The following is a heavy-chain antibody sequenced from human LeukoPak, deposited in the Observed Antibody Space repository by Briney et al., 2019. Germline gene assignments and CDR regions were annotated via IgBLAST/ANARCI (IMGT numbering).Heavy chain of an antibody. J-gene: IGHJ2*01. CDR3: ARRAVTSWWYFDL. D-gene: IGHD4-17*01. V-gene: IGHV4-59*08. CDR1: GDSIAYYY. Sequence: SETLSLTCTVSGDSIAYYYWSWIRQPPGKGLEWSAYINYSASTNYNPSLKSRVTVSVATSKNPFSLKLSSVTAADTAFYYCARRAVTSWWYFDLWGRGTLVAVSS. CDR2: INYSAST.